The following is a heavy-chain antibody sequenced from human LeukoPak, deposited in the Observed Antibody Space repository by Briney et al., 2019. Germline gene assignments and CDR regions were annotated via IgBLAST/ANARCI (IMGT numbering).Heavy chain of an antibody. J-gene: IGHJ4*02. D-gene: IGHD3-16*01. V-gene: IGHV4-59*01. CDR1: GGSISSYY. CDR2: IYYSGST. Sequence: PSETLSLTCTVSGGSISSYYWSWIRQPPGKGLEWIGYIYYSGSTNYNPSLKSRVTISVDTSKNQFSLKLSSVTAADTAVYYCARASSWGLLTYYFDYWGQGTLVTVSS. CDR3: ARASSWGLLTYYFDY.